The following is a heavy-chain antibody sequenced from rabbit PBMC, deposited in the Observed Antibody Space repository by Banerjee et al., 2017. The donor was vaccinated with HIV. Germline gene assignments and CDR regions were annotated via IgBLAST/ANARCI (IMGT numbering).Heavy chain of an antibody. Sequence: QSLEESGGDLVKPGASLTLTCTASGFSFSSTYWICWVRQAPGKGLEWIACIYAGSGGYTYYATWAKGRFTISKTSSTTVTLQMTSLTAADTATYFCARWGDMSISDYHLWGPGTLVTVS. CDR2: IYAGSGGYT. V-gene: IGHV1S40*01. CDR1: GFSFSSTYW. J-gene: IGHJ4*01. CDR3: ARWGDMSISDYHL. D-gene: IGHD1-1*01.